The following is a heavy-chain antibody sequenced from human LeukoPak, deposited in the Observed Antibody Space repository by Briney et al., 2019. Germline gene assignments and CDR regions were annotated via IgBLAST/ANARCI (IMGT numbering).Heavy chain of an antibody. J-gene: IGHJ4*02. CDR3: VRDLAAAGTWFDY. CDR1: GFIFRSYD. CDR2: IGGRTNYI. V-gene: IGHV3-21*05. D-gene: IGHD6-13*01. Sequence: GGSLRLSCEAPGFIFRSYDMAWVRQAPGKGLDWIAYIGGRTNYIFYADSVKGRFTISRDSANNSLFLQMNSLRPEDTAVYYCVRDLAAAGTWFDYWGQGTLVSVSS.